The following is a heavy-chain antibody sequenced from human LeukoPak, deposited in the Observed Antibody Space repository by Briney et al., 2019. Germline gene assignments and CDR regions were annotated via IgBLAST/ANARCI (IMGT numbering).Heavy chain of an antibody. V-gene: IGHV1-8*03. CDR1: GYTFTSYD. CDR3: ARFFPLRDFWSGYYADYYMDV. Sequence: ASVKVSCKASGYTFTSYDINWVRQATGQGLEWMGWMNPNSGNTGYAQKFQGRVTITRNTSISTAYVELSSLRSEDTAVYYCARFFPLRDFWSGYYADYYMDVWGKGTTVTVSS. D-gene: IGHD3-3*01. J-gene: IGHJ6*03. CDR2: MNPNSGNT.